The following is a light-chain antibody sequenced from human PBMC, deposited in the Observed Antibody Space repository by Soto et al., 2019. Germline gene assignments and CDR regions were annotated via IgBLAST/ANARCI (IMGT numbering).Light chain of an antibody. CDR3: QSYASSLSGVV. CDR2: DNN. J-gene: IGLJ2*01. CDR1: SSNIGAGYA. V-gene: IGLV1-40*01. Sequence: QSVLTQPPSVSGAPGQRVTISCTGSSSNIGAGYAVHWYQQLPGTAPKLLIYDNNNRPSGVPDRFSGSESGTSASLAITGLQAEDEADYYCQSYASSLSGVVFGGGTKLTVL.